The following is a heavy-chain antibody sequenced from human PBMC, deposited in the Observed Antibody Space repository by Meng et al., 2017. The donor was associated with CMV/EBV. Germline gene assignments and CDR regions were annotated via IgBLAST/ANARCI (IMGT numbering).Heavy chain of an antibody. D-gene: IGHD2-2*02. Sequence: GESLKISCAASGFTFDDYTMHWVRQAPGKGLEWVSLISWDGGSTYYADSVKGRFTISRGNSKNSLYLQMNSLRTEDTALYYCAKDILEVPVPAAILSYGMDVWGQGTTVTVSS. J-gene: IGHJ6*02. CDR2: ISWDGGST. CDR1: GFTFDDYT. V-gene: IGHV3-43*01. CDR3: AKDILEVPVPAAILSYGMDV.